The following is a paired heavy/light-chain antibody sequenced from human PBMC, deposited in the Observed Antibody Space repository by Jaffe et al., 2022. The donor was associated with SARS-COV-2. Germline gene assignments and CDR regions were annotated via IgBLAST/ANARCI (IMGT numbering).Heavy chain of an antibody. CDR2: ISSSSSHI. J-gene: IGHJ4*02. CDR3: ARDGRGVDSGHLDY. V-gene: IGHV3-21*01. D-gene: IGHD1-26*01. Sequence: EVQLVESGGGLVKPGGSLRLSCAASGFTFGIHSMNWVRQAPGKGLEWVSSISSSSSHIYYADSVKGRFTISRDNAKNSLYLEMNSLRVEDTAVYYCARDGRGVDSGHLDYWGQGTLVTVSS. CDR1: GFTFGIHS.
Light chain of an antibody. J-gene: IGKJ4*01. Sequence: AIQMTQSPSFLSASVGDRVTITCRASQDIRSLLGWYQQKPGKAPKLLIYAASSLQSGVPSRFSGSESGTDFTLTISSLQPEDFATYYCLQDYTHPLTFGGGTKVEIK. CDR3: LQDYTHPLT. V-gene: IGKV1-6*01. CDR1: QDIRSL. CDR2: AAS.